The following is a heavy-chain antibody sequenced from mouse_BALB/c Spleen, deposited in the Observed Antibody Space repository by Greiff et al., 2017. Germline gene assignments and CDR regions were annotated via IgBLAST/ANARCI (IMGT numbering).Heavy chain of an antibody. Sequence: DVKLVESGGGLVQPGGSRKLSCAASGFTFSSFGMHWVRQAPEKGLEWVAYISSGSSTIYYADTVKGRFTISRDNPKNTLFLQMTSLRSEDTAMYYCARRTYFDVWGAGTTVTVSS. V-gene: IGHV5-17*02. CDR3: ARRTYFDV. CDR2: ISSGSSTI. CDR1: GFTFSSFG. J-gene: IGHJ1*01.